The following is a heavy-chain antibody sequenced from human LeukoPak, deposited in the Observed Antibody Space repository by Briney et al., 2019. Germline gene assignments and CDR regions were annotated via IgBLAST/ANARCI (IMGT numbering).Heavy chain of an antibody. CDR2: IYDSGST. Sequence: PSQTLSLTCTVSGDSISSGDYYWSWIRQPPGKRLEWIGYIYDSGSTNYNPSLKSRVTISIDTSKNQFSLKLSSVTAADTAVYYCAREEYCGGDCYSGFDYWGQGTLVTVSS. CDR1: GDSISSGDYY. D-gene: IGHD2-21*02. CDR3: AREEYCGGDCYSGFDY. V-gene: IGHV4-61*08. J-gene: IGHJ4*02.